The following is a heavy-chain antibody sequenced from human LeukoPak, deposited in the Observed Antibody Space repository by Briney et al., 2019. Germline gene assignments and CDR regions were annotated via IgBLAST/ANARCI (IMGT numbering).Heavy chain of an antibody. Sequence: PGGSLRLSCAASGFTFSSYTMNWVRQAPGKGLEWVSIISSGSSYIHYADSVKGRFTISRDNAKNSLYLQMNSLRAEDTAVYYCAKDARRTFGLSSGLYRGSYYFDYWGQGTLVTVSS. CDR1: GFTFSSYT. D-gene: IGHD6-19*01. V-gene: IGHV3-21*01. CDR2: ISSGSSYI. CDR3: AKDARRTFGLSSGLYRGSYYFDY. J-gene: IGHJ4*02.